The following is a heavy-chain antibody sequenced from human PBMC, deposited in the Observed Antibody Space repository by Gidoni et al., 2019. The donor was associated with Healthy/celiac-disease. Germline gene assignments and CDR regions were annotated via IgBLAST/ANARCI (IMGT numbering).Heavy chain of an antibody. D-gene: IGHD6-13*01. J-gene: IGHJ6*03. CDR1: GFTFSSYG. Sequence: QVQLVESGGGVVQPGRSLRLSCAASGFTFSSYGMHWVRPAPGKGLEWVAVISYDGSNKYYADSVKGRFTISRDNSKNTLYLQMNSLRAEDTAVYYCAKGGSSWYDGTYYYYYYMDVWGKGTTVTVSS. CDR3: AKGGSSWYDGTYYYYYYMDV. CDR2: ISYDGSNK. V-gene: IGHV3-30*18.